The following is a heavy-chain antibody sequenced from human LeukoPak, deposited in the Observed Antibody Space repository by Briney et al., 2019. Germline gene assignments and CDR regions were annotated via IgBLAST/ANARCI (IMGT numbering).Heavy chain of an antibody. D-gene: IGHD4-17*01. CDR3: ARDPTTVAKGYYGMDV. J-gene: IGHJ6*02. CDR1: GFTFNSYT. Sequence: PGGSLRLSCAASGFTFNSYTMHWVRQAPGKGLEWVSSISTSSSYIYYADSLKGRFTISRDNAKHSLHLQMNSLRAEDTAVYYCARDPTTVAKGYYGMDVWGQGTTVTVSS. V-gene: IGHV3-21*04. CDR2: ISTSSSYI.